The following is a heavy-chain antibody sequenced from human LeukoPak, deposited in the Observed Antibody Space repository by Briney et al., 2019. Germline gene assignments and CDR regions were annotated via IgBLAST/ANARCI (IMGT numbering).Heavy chain of an antibody. J-gene: IGHJ6*02. CDR3: ARDGPDGVVAAVPVHYYYYGMDV. D-gene: IGHD2-15*01. V-gene: IGHV1-2*04. CDR1: GYTFTGYY. CDR2: INPNSGGT. Sequence: ASVKVSCKASGYTFTGYYMHWVRQAPGQGLEWMGWINPNSGGTNYAQKFQGWVTMTRDTSISTAYMELSRLRSDDTAVYYCARDGPDGVVAAVPVHYYYYGMDVWGQGTTVTVSS.